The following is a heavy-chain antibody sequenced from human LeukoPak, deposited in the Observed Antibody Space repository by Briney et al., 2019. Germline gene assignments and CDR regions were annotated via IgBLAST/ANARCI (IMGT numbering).Heavy chain of an antibody. CDR3: ARGGHYGSGSQWRHDY. J-gene: IGHJ4*02. Sequence: ASVKVSRKASGYTFTSYDINWVRQATGQGLEWMGWMNPNSGNTGYAQKFQGRVTMTRNTSISTAYMELSSLRSEDTAVYYCARGGHYGSGSQWRHDYWGQGTLVTVSS. CDR2: MNPNSGNT. V-gene: IGHV1-8*01. CDR1: GYTFTSYD. D-gene: IGHD3-10*01.